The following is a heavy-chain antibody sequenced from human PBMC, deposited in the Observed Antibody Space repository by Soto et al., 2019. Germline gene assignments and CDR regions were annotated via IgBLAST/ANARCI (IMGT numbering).Heavy chain of an antibody. CDR2: IYYSGRT. J-gene: IGHJ6*01. Sequence: QVQLQESGPGLVKPSQTLSLTCTVSGDSISSGDSYWSWLRQPPGKGLEWIGYIYYSGRTPYNPSLTSTVTISVDTSKNQFSLKLSSVTDADTAVYYSARAVPRLYYAVDVWGQGTTVTVSS. V-gene: IGHV4-30-4*01. CDR3: ARAVPRLYYAVDV. D-gene: IGHD6-6*01. CDR1: GDSISSGDSY.